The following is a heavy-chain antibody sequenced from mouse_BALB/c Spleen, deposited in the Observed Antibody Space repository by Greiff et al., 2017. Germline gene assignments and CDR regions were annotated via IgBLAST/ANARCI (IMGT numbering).Heavy chain of an antibody. Sequence: VQLQQSGPQLVRPGASVKISCKASGYSFTSYWMHWVKQRPGQGLEWIGMIDPSDSETRLNQKFKDKATLTVDKSSSTAYMQLSSPTSEDSAVYYCARGVRRGGYYFDYWGQGTTLTVSS. CDR3: ARGVRRGGYYFDY. D-gene: IGHD2-14*01. CDR1: GYSFTSYW. CDR2: IDPSDSET. J-gene: IGHJ2*01. V-gene: IGHV1S126*01.